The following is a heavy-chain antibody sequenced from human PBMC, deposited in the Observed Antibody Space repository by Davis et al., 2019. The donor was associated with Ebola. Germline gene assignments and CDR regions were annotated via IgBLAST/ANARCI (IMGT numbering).Heavy chain of an antibody. D-gene: IGHD5-24*01. J-gene: IGHJ4*02. CDR2: IIPILGIA. CDR1: GGTFSSYA. V-gene: IGHV1-69*04. CDR3: ARDVDGYNLGYYFDY. Sequence: SVKVSCKASGGTFSSYAISWVRQAPGQGLEWMGRIIPILGIANYAQKFQGRVTITADKSTSTAYMELSSLRSEDTAVYYCARDVDGYNLGYYFDYWGQGTLVTVSS.